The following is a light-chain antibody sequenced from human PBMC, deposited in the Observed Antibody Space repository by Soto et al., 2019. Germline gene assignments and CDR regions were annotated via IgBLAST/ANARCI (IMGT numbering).Light chain of an antibody. CDR2: DVS. J-gene: IGLJ3*02. V-gene: IGLV2-11*01. CDR1: SSDVGGYNY. CDR3: AAWDDSLNGLWV. Sequence: QSALTQPRSVSGSPGQSVTISCTGTSSDVGGYNYVSWYQQHPGKAPKLMIYDVSKRPSGVPDRFSGSKSGNTASLTISGLQAEDEADYYCAAWDDSLNGLWVFGGGTKLTVL.